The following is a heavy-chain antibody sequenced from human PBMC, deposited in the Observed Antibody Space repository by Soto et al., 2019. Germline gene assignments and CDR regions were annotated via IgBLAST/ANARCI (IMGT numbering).Heavy chain of an antibody. CDR3: ARGANNYYHDDV. CDR1: GFTFSDYW. J-gene: IGHJ6*03. V-gene: IGHV3-74*01. CDR2: IKRDGSTT. Sequence: PGGSLRLSCAASGFTFSDYWMHWVRQAPGKGLEWVSRIKRDGSTTNYADSVKGRFTISRDNAKNTLYLEMNSLRVEDTADYYFARGANNYYHDDVRGKGTTVTVS.